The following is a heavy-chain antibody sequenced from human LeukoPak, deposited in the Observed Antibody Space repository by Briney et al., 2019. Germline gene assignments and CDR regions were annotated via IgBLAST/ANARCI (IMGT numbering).Heavy chain of an antibody. CDR3: ARDSSGYYKPFDY. CDR2: INQDGSGK. J-gene: IGHJ4*02. D-gene: IGHD3-22*01. V-gene: IGHV3-7*04. CDR1: GFTFSSYW. Sequence: GGSLRLSCAASGFTFSSYWMNWVRQAPGKGLEWVANINQDGSGKYYVDSVKGRFTISRDNAKNSLYLQMKSLRAEDTAICYCARDSSGYYKPFDYWGQGTLVTVSS.